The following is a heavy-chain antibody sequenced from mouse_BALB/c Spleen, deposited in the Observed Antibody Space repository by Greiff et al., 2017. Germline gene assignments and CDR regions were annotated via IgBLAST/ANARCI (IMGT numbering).Heavy chain of an antibody. Sequence: EVKLVESGGGLVKPGGSLTLSCAASGFTFSSYAMSWVRQTPEKRLEWVASISSGGRTYYPDSVKGRFTISRDNARNILYLQMSSLRSEDTAMYYCARGDYEYDGYYAMDYWGQGTSVTVSA. CDR2: ISSGGRT. V-gene: IGHV5-6-5*01. CDR1: GFTFSSYA. CDR3: ARGDYEYDGYYAMDY. D-gene: IGHD2-4*01. J-gene: IGHJ4*01.